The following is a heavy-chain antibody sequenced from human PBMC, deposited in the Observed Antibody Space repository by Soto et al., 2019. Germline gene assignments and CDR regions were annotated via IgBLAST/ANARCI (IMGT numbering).Heavy chain of an antibody. Sequence: QVRLVQSGAEVKEPGSSVKVSCKASGGTFANFIMNWVRQTPGQGLEWMGGIVPMFGTATYAEKFKGRVTISATGSTSTAYMELTSLRSEDTAVYYCARNGTYSSSLSQYSGMDVWGQGTTVTVS. D-gene: IGHD6-6*01. CDR2: IVPMFGTA. CDR1: GGTFANFI. V-gene: IGHV1-69*01. J-gene: IGHJ6*02. CDR3: ARNGTYSSSLSQYSGMDV.